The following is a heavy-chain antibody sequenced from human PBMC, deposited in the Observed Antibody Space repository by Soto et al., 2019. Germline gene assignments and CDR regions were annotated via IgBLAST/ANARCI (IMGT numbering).Heavy chain of an antibody. CDR2: IIPIFGTA. V-gene: IGHV1-69*01. CDR3: ARDGGRHSGGIDY. CDR1: GFTFSSYS. J-gene: IGHJ4*02. D-gene: IGHD1-26*01. Sequence: VQLVESGGGLVQPGGSLRLSCAASGFTFSSYSINWVRQAPGQGLEWMGEIIPIFGTANYAQKFQGRVTITADESTSTAYMELSSLRSEDTAVYYCARDGGRHSGGIDYWGQGTLVTVSS.